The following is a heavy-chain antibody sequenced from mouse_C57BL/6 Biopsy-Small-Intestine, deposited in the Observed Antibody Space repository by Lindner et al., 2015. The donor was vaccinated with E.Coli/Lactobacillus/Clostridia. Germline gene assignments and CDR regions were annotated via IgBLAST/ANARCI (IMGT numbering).Heavy chain of an antibody. Sequence: SVKVSCKTSGYIFISHGIIWVRQAPGQGLQYMGWISTHNGDTNYAQEFQGRVTMTTDTSTSTVYMDLRNLKSDDTAVYYCARDRGDYAFDYWGQGTRVTVSS. CDR3: ARDRGDYAFDY. V-gene: IGHV1-4*01. D-gene: IGHD2-13*01. J-gene: IGHJ2*03. CDR1: GYIFISHG. CDR2: ISTHNGDT.